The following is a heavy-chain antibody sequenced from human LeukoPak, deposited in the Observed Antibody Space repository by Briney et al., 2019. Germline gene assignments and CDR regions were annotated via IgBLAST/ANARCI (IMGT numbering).Heavy chain of an antibody. J-gene: IGHJ5*02. Sequence: GGSLRLSCAASGFTFSSYAMSWVRQAPGKGLEWVSAISVSGGSSYYADSVKGRFTISRDNSKNTLYLQMNSLRAEDTAVYYCALWQILTGDSWGQGTLVTVSS. CDR1: GFTFSSYA. D-gene: IGHD3-9*01. CDR2: ISVSGGSS. CDR3: ALWQILTGDS. V-gene: IGHV3-23*01.